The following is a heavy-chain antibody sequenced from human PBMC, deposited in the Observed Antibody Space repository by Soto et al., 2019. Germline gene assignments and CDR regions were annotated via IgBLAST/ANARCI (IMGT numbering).Heavy chain of an antibody. J-gene: IGHJ4*02. D-gene: IGHD2-15*01. V-gene: IGHV3-48*01. Sequence: EVQLVESGGGLVQPGGSLRLSCAASGFTFSSYSMNWFRQAPGRGLEWVSNISSSSGTIYYADSVRGRFTISRDNAKNSLYLQMNSLRAEDTAVYYCARVCSGGSCYGYWGQGTLVTVSS. CDR2: ISSSSGTI. CDR3: ARVCSGGSCYGY. CDR1: GFTFSSYS.